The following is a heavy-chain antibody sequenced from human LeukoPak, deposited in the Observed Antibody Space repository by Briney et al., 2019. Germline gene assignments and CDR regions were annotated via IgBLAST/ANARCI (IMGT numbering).Heavy chain of an antibody. V-gene: IGHV3-23*01. D-gene: IGHD1-26*01. CDR1: GFTFSSYA. CDR2: ISNSGGYT. J-gene: IGHJ3*01. Sequence: GSLRLSCAASGFTFSSYAMNWVRQAPGRGLEWVSFISNSGGYTYYAESVKGRFTISRDNSKDTMFLQMNSLRAEDTALYYCAKLKGVGSALGDDAFDVWGQGTMVTVSS. CDR3: AKLKGVGSALGDDAFDV.